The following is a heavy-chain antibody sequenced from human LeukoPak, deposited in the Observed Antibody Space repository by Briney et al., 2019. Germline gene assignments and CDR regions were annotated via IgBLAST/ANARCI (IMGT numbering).Heavy chain of an antibody. J-gene: IGHJ3*02. V-gene: IGHV3-30*02. CDR1: GFTFSSYG. D-gene: IGHD3-22*01. CDR3: AKVYDSSALFRAFDI. CDR2: IRYDGSNK. Sequence: GGSLRLSCAASGFTFSSYGMHWVRQAPGKGLEWVAFIRYDGSNKYYADSVKGRFTISRDNSKNTLYLQMNSLRAEDTAVYYCAKVYDSSALFRAFDIWGQGTMVTVSS.